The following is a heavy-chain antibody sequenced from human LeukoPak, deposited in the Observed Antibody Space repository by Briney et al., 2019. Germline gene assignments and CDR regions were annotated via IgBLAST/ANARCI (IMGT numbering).Heavy chain of an antibody. V-gene: IGHV1-69*13. CDR3: ARVGPPRRDHYYPSSGDYLPVFEI. J-gene: IGHJ3*02. CDR1: GTTFGLSA. CDR2: SIPIFSRA. D-gene: IGHD3-22*01. Sequence: GASVKVSCKVSGTTFGLSAISWVRQAPGQGLQWMGGSIPIFSRADYAQRFQDRITISWDASTGTDYMELRSLTFDDTAVYYWARVGPPRRDHYYPSSGDYLPVFEIWGHGTMVTVSS.